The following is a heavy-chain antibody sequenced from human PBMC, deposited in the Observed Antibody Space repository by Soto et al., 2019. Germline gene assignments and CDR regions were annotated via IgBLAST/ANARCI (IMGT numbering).Heavy chain of an antibody. Sequence: SETLSLTCTVSGGSISSYYWSWIRQPPGKGLEWIGYIYYSGSTNYNPSLKSRVTISVDTSKNQFSLKLSSVTAADTAVYYCAVGVRGAVGPMRWFDPWGQGTLVTVSS. J-gene: IGHJ5*02. CDR1: GGSISSYY. CDR3: AVGVRGAVGPMRWFDP. D-gene: IGHD3-10*01. CDR2: IYYSGST. V-gene: IGHV4-59*01.